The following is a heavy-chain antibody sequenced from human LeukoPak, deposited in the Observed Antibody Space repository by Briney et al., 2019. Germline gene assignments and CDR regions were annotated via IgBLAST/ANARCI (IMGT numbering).Heavy chain of an antibody. D-gene: IGHD2/OR15-2a*01. V-gene: IGHV1-18*01. J-gene: IGHJ4*02. CDR2: ISAYNGNT. Sequence: ASVKVSCKASGYTFTSYGISWVRQAPGQGLEWMGWISAYNGNTNYAQKFQGRVTMTTDTSTSTAYMELRSLRSEDTAVYYCARDIDGEYNFDYWGQGTLVTVSS. CDR3: ARDIDGEYNFDY. CDR1: GYTFTSYG.